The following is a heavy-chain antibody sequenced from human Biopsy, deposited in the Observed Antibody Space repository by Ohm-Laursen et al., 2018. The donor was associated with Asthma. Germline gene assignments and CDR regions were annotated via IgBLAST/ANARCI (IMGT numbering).Heavy chain of an antibody. J-gene: IGHJ5*02. CDR2: IYYSGST. Sequence: SQTLSLTCTVSGGSINIGDYYWSWIRQHPVTGLEWIGYIYYSGSTYYNPFLKSRVSISLDTSKNQFSLSLTSVTAADTAVYYCARSVTGSLAYCAGDCSFHLDRWGPGTLVTVSS. V-gene: IGHV4-31*03. D-gene: IGHD2-21*01. CDR3: ARSVTGSLAYCAGDCSFHLDR. CDR1: GGSINIGDYY.